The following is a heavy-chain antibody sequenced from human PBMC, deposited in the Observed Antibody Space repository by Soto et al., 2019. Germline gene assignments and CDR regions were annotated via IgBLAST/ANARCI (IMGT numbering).Heavy chain of an antibody. CDR2: ISSYGTYI. CDR3: TREVISVTGSFGFDP. J-gene: IGHJ5*02. D-gene: IGHD3-9*01. CDR1: GFTFNNYH. Sequence: GSLRLSCVASGFTFNNYHMNWVRQAPGKGLEWVSSISSYGTYIHYSDSVKGRFNISRDNAKDSLYLQMNSLRAEDTAVYYCTREVISVTGSFGFDPWGQGTLVTVSS. V-gene: IGHV3-21*01.